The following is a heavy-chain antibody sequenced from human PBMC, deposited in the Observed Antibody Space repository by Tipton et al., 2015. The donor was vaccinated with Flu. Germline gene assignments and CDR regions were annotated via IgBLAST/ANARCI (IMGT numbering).Heavy chain of an antibody. V-gene: IGHV4-38-2*01. D-gene: IGHD4-11*01. Sequence: TLSLTCSVSGDSIGYPYFWGWIRQPPGKGLEWIGNIFHSGNTYLNPSLKSRVTISIDTSKNQFSLKVNSVTAADTAVYYCARRDYGNYVSEPKNWFDPWGQGALVTVSS. J-gene: IGHJ5*02. CDR2: IFHSGNT. CDR1: GDSIGYPYF. CDR3: ARRDYGNYVSEPKNWFDP.